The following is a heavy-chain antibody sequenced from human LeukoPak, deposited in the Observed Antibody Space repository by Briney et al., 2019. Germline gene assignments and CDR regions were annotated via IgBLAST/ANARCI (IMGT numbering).Heavy chain of an antibody. CDR3: ARLYVERRCFDC. D-gene: IGHD1-1*01. Sequence: GGSLRLSCAASGFTFSTYWMTWIRQAPGKGLEWVANIKQDGSEKYYVGSVKGRFTISRDNAKNSLYLQMTSLRAEDTAVYYCARLYVERRCFDCWGQGTLVTVSS. CDR1: GFTFSTYW. V-gene: IGHV3-7*01. CDR2: IKQDGSEK. J-gene: IGHJ4*02.